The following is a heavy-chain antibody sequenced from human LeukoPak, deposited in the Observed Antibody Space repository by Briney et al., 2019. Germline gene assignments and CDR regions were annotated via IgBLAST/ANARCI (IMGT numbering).Heavy chain of an antibody. Sequence: PGGSLRLSCAASGFTFSSYWMSWVRQAPGKGLEWVANIKQDGSEKYYVDSVKGRFTISRDNAKNSLYLQMNSLRAEDTAVYYCATRGRAAITSFDYWGQGTLVTVSS. CDR1: GFTFSSYW. V-gene: IGHV3-7*01. J-gene: IGHJ4*02. CDR2: IKQDGSEK. CDR3: ATRGRAAITSFDY. D-gene: IGHD2-2*02.